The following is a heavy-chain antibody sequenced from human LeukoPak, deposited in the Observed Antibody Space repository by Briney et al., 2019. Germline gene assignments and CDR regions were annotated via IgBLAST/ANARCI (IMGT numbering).Heavy chain of an antibody. CDR3: ARGLIGYCSSGSCYRGYFDY. V-gene: IGHV4-59*01. D-gene: IGHD2-15*01. CDR2: IYYSGGT. CDR1: GGSISSYY. J-gene: IGHJ4*02. Sequence: SETLSLTCTVSGGSISSYYCSWIRQPPGKGLEWIGYIYYSGGTNYNPSHSRRGTISIATSKNQFSLKLRSVTAADTAVYYCARGLIGYCSSGSCYRGYFDYWGQGTLVTVSS.